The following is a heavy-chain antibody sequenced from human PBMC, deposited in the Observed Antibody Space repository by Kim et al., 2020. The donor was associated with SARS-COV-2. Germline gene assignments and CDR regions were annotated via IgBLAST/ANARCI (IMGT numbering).Heavy chain of an antibody. Sequence: SETLSLTCTVSGGSISSSSYYWGWIRQPPGKGLEWIGSIYYSGSTYYNPSLKSRVTISVDTSKNQFSLKLSSVTAADTAVYYCARHAKRGRDIVVVPAAMTRFDAFDIWGQGTMVTVSS. CDR3: ARHAKRGRDIVVVPAAMTRFDAFDI. CDR1: GGSISSSSYY. V-gene: IGHV4-39*01. CDR2: IYYSGST. J-gene: IGHJ3*02. D-gene: IGHD2-2*01.